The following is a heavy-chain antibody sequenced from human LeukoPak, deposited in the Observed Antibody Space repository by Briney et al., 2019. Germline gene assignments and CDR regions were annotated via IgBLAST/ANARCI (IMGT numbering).Heavy chain of an antibody. Sequence: SETLSLTCAVYGGSFSGYYWTLIRQTPGKGLEWIGEISHTGLTGSNPSLKSRVTIFVDSSKKQFSLRMTSVTAVDTGVYYCARVPDITARPCDTWGPGTQVTVSS. D-gene: IGHD1-1*01. CDR3: ARVPDITARPCDT. CDR1: GGSFSGYY. CDR2: ISHTGLT. V-gene: IGHV4-34*01. J-gene: IGHJ5*02.